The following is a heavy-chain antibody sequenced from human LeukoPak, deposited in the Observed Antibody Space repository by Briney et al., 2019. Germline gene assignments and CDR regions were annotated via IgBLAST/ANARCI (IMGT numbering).Heavy chain of an antibody. D-gene: IGHD3-10*01. CDR3: AKDRYSPSLLWFGELLPPDY. CDR1: GFTFSSYA. Sequence: GGSLRLSCAASGFTFSSYAMSWVRQAPGKGLEWVSAISGSGGSTYYADSVKGRFTISRDNSKNTLYLQMNSLRAEDTAVYYCAKDRYSPSLLWFGELLPPDYWGQGTLVTVSS. J-gene: IGHJ4*02. CDR2: ISGSGGST. V-gene: IGHV3-23*01.